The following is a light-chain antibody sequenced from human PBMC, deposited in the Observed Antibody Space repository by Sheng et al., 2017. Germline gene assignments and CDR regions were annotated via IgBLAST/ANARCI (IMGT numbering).Light chain of an antibody. V-gene: IGKV3-11*01. Sequence: EIVLTQSPATLSLSPGERATLSCRASQSVSSYLAWYQQKPGQAPRLLIYDASNRATGIPARFSGSGSGTDFTLTLSSLEPEDFAVYYCQHRRTFGGGTKVEIK. J-gene: IGKJ4*01. CDR1: QSVSSY. CDR2: DAS. CDR3: QHRRT.